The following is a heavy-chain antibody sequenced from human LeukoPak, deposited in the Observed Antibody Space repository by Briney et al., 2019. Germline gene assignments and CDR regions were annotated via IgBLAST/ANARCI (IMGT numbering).Heavy chain of an antibody. CDR3: ARGPTYYYGSGSYYLDY. J-gene: IGHJ4*02. CDR2: IYHSGNT. CDR1: GYSISSGYY. D-gene: IGHD3-10*01. V-gene: IGHV4-38-2*01. Sequence: SETLSLTCAVSGYSISSGYYWGWIRQPPGKGLEWIGSIYHSGNTYYNPSLKSRVTISVDTSKNQFSLKLSSVTAADTAVYYCARGPTYYYGSGSYYLDYWCQGTLVTVSS.